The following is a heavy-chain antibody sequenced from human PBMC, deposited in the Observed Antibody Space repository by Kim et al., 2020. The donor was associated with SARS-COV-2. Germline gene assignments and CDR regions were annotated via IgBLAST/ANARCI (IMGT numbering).Heavy chain of an antibody. V-gene: IGHV3-30*04. CDR1: GFTFSSYA. CDR3: ARGADAFDI. J-gene: IGHJ3*02. Sequence: GGSLRLSCAASGFTFSSYAMHWVRQAPGKGLEWVAVISYDGSNKYYADSVKGRFTISRDNSKNTLYLQMNSLRAEDTAVYYCARGADAFDIWGQGTMVTVSS. CDR2: ISYDGSNK.